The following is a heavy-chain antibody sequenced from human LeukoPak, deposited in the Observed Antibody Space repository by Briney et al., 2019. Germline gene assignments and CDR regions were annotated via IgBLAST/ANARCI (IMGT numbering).Heavy chain of an antibody. D-gene: IGHD2/OR15-2a*01. J-gene: IGHJ5*02. CDR3: ARRNEYTNSFHN. CDR1: GGTFSSYA. Sequence: ASVKVSCKASGGTFSSYAINWVRQAPGQGVEWMGRIIPFLDIVNYAQKFQGRVTITADISTSTAYMELSSLTSEDTAVYFCARRNEYTNSFHNWGQGTLVTVSS. V-gene: IGHV1-69*04. CDR2: IIPFLDIV.